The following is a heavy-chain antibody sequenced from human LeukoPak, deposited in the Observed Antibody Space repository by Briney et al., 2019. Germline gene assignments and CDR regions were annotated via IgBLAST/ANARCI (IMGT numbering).Heavy chain of an antibody. Sequence: GGSLRLSCAASGFTFSASWMHWVRQAPGKGLVWVSQINGDGGRTRFADSVKGRLTISRDNAKNTVYLQMNSLRTDDTAMYYCARGREGFFDYWGHGTLVTVSS. CDR3: ARGREGFFDY. CDR2: INGDGGRT. V-gene: IGHV3-74*01. CDR1: GFTFSASW. J-gene: IGHJ4*01. D-gene: IGHD5-24*01.